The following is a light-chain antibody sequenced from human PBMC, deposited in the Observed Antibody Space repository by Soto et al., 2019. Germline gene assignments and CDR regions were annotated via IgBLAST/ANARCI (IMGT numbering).Light chain of an antibody. CDR3: QQYNNWPQIT. V-gene: IGKV3-15*01. J-gene: IGKJ3*01. Sequence: EVVMTQSPATLSVSPGERATLSCRASQSVSTNLARYQQKPGQAPRLLIYGASTRATGIPARFSGSGSGTEFTLTISSLQSEDFAVYYCQQYNNWPQITFGPGTRVDIQ. CDR1: QSVSTN. CDR2: GAS.